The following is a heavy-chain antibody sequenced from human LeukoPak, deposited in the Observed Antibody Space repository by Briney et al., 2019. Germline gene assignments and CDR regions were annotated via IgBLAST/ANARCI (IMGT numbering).Heavy chain of an antibody. CDR3: ARGPGAFDI. D-gene: IGHD2-2*01. CDR2: INSDGSST. V-gene: IGHV3-74*01. Sequence: GGSLRLSCFASGFMFSSFWMSLVRQAPGKGLVWVSRINSDGSSTSYADSVKGRFTISRDNAKNTLFLQMNSLRAEDTAVYYCARGPGAFDIWGQGTMVTVSS. J-gene: IGHJ3*02. CDR1: GFMFSSFW.